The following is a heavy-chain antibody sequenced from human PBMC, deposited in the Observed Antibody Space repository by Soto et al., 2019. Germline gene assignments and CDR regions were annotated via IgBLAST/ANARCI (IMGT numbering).Heavy chain of an antibody. CDR1: GFTFSYYW. CDR3: ARGDRGAFDL. V-gene: IGHV3-74*01. CDR2: IHSDGSST. Sequence: EVQLVESGGGLVQPGESLRLSCAASGFTFSYYWMHWVRQAPGKGLVWVSRIHSDGSSTTYADSVKGRFTISRDNGRNTLYLHMNSLRAEDTAVYYCARGDRGAFDLWGQGTVVTVSS. D-gene: IGHD1-26*01. J-gene: IGHJ3*01.